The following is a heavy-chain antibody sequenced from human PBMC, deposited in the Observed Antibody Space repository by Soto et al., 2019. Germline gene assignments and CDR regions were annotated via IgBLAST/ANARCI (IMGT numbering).Heavy chain of an antibody. Sequence: GGSLRLSCSASGFTFSSYAMHWVRQAPGKGLEYVSGIRGNGDPPFYADSVKGRCTISRDNSKNTLYLQMSSLSADDTAVYYCVKSRGGNNFDFFDWGQGALVTVSS. V-gene: IGHV3-64D*06. J-gene: IGHJ4*02. CDR2: IRGNGDPP. D-gene: IGHD5-12*01. CDR3: VKSRGGNNFDFFD. CDR1: GFTFSSYA.